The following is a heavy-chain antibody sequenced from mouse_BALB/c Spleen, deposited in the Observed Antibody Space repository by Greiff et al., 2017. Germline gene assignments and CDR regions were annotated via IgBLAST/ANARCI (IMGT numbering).Heavy chain of an antibody. V-gene: IGHV3-6*02. Sequence: EVQVVETGPGLVKPSQSLSLTCSVTGYSITSGYYWNWIRQFPGNKLEWMGYISYDGSNNYNPSLKNRISITRDTSKNQFFLKLNSVTTEDTATYYCAREAYFDYWGQGTTLTVSS. CDR1: GYSITSGYY. CDR3: AREAYFDY. CDR2: ISYDGSN. J-gene: IGHJ2*01.